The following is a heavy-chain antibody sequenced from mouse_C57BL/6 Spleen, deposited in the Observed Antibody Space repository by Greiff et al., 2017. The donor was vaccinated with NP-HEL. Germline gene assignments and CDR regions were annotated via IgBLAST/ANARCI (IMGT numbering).Heavy chain of an antibody. Sequence: QVQLQQSGAELVKPGASVKISCKASGYAFSSYWMNWVKQRPGKGLEWIGQIYPGDGDTNYNGKFKGKATLTADKSSSTAYMQLSSLTSEDSAVYFCARRGVCGSSPYWYFDVWGTGTTVTVSS. CDR2: IYPGDGDT. CDR1: GYAFSSYW. D-gene: IGHD1-1*01. CDR3: ARRGVCGSSPYWYFDV. J-gene: IGHJ1*03. V-gene: IGHV1-80*01.